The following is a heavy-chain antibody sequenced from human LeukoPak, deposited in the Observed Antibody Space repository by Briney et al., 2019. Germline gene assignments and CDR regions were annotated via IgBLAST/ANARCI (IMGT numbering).Heavy chain of an antibody. CDR3: ARGGHGGLLGY. CDR2: INHSGST. J-gene: IGHJ4*02. CDR1: GGSCSGYY. D-gene: IGHD4-23*01. V-gene: IGHV4-34*01. Sequence: PSETLSLTCAVYGGSCSGYYWSWVRQPPGKGLEWIGEINHSGSTNYNPSLKRRVTISVDTSKNQFSLKLSSVTAADTAVYYCARGGHGGLLGYWGQGTLVTVSS.